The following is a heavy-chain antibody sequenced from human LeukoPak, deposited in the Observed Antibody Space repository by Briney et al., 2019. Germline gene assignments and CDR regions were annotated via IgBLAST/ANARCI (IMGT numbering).Heavy chain of an antibody. CDR2: ISDSGRGT. D-gene: IGHD6-13*01. V-gene: IGHV3-23*01. CDR3: AKDMIAAADILYFQH. Sequence: GGSLRLSCAASGFTFRSYSMNWVRQAPGKGLEWVSGISDSGRGTYYADSVKGRFTISRDNSKNTLYLQMNSLRVEDTAVYYCAKDMIAAADILYFQHWGQGTLVTVSS. J-gene: IGHJ1*01. CDR1: GFTFRSYS.